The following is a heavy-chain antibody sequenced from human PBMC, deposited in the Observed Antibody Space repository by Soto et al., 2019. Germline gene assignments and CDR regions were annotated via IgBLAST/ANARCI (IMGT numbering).Heavy chain of an antibody. CDR3: ARDTAVAGWFDP. CDR2: IIPILGIA. D-gene: IGHD6-19*01. CDR1: GGTFSSYT. V-gene: IGHV1-69*02. J-gene: IGHJ5*02. Sequence: QVQLVQSGAEVKNPGSSVKVSCKASGGTFSSYTISWVRQDPGQGLEWMGRIIPILGIANYAQKFQGRVMITADKSASTAYMALSSLGSEDTSVYYCARDTAVAGWFDPWGQGTLVTVSS.